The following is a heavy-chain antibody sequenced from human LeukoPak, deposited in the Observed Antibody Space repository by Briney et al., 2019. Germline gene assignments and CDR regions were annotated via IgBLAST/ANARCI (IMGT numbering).Heavy chain of an antibody. Sequence: GGSLRLSCAASGFTFSDYYMSWIRQAPGKGLEWVSYISSSGSTIYYADSVKGRFTISRDSSKNTLYLQMSSLRSEDTAVYYCARVGSSASDYWGQGTLVTVSS. CDR2: ISSSGSTI. CDR1: GFTFSDYY. CDR3: ARVGSSASDY. V-gene: IGHV3-11*01. J-gene: IGHJ4*02. D-gene: IGHD6-19*01.